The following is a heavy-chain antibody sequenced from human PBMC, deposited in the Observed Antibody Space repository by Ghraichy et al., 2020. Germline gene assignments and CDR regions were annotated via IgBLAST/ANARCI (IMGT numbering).Heavy chain of an antibody. CDR2: ISYDGSNK. CDR1: GFTFSSYG. J-gene: IGHJ4*02. CDR3: AKNLEATVPGNY. Sequence: GGSLRLSCAASGFTFSSYGMHWVRQAPGKGLEWVAVISYDGSNKYYADSVKGRFTISRDNSKNTLYLQMNSLRAEDTAVYYCAKNLEATVPGNYWGQGTLVTVSS. D-gene: IGHD1-26*01. V-gene: IGHV3-30*18.